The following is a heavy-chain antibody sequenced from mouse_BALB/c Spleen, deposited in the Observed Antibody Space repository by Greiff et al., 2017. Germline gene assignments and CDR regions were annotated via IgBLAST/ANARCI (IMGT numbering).Heavy chain of an antibody. CDR2: ISNGGGST. D-gene: IGHD1-1*01. Sequence: EVKLVESGGGLVQPGGSLKLSCAASGFTFSSYTMSWVRQTPEKRLEWVAYISNGGGSTYYPDTVKGRFTISRDNAKNTLYLQMSSLKSEDTAMYYCARRYYYGSSHWYFDVWGAGTTVTVSS. V-gene: IGHV5-12-2*01. CDR3: ARRYYYGSSHWYFDV. CDR1: GFTFSSYT. J-gene: IGHJ1*01.